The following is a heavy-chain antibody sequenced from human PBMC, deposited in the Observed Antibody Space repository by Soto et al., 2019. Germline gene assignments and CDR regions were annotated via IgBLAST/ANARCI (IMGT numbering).Heavy chain of an antibody. CDR3: ARGIAAAVAPWFDP. D-gene: IGHD6-13*01. J-gene: IGHJ5*02. Sequence: SETLSLTCAVSGGSISSSNWWSWVRQPPGKGLEWIGEIYNSGSTNYNPSLKSRVTISVDKSKNQFSLKLSSVTAADTAVYYCARGIAAAVAPWFDPWGQGTLVTVSS. CDR1: GGSISSSNW. V-gene: IGHV4-4*02. CDR2: IYNSGST.